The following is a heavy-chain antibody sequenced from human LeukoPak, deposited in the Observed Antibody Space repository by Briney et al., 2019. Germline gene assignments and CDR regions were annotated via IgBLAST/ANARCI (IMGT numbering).Heavy chain of an antibody. D-gene: IGHD6-13*01. V-gene: IGHV6-1*01. CDR1: GESLSNNNVA. CDR2: TCCRSKWYN. J-gene: IGHJ4*02. Sequence: SQTLSLTCAISGESLSNNNVALNWARHSPPRALEWHGRTCCRSKWYNDYAVSVKSRITITPDTSKNQVSLQLSSVSLEDTAIYFCARVQQLGQGFHYWGQGTLVTVSS. CDR3: ARVQQLGQGFHY.